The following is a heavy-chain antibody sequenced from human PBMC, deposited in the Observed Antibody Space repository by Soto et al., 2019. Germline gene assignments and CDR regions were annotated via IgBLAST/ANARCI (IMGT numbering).Heavy chain of an antibody. CDR3: ARVTTYLSREYYFDY. CDR2: IIPIFGTA. Sequence: SVKVSCKASGGTFSSYAISWVRQAPGQGLEWMGGIIPIFGTANYAQKFQGRVTITADESTSTAYMELSSLRSEDTAVYYCARVTTYLSREYYFDYWGQGTLVTVSS. J-gene: IGHJ4*02. D-gene: IGHD4-17*01. CDR1: GGTFSSYA. V-gene: IGHV1-69*13.